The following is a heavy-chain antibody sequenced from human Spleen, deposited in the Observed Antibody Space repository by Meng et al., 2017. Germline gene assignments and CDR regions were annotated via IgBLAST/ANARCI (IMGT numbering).Heavy chain of an antibody. CDR1: GGSFSGYY. CDR3: ARVGYDSSGFYTHFDY. Sequence: GSLRLSCAVYGGSFSGYYWSWIRQPPGKGLEWIGYIYDSGSTDYNPSLKSRVTISIDTSKNQFSLKLSSVTAADTAVYYCARVGYDSSGFYTHFDYWGQGTLVTVSS. J-gene: IGHJ4*02. V-gene: IGHV4-59*01. CDR2: IYDSGST. D-gene: IGHD3-22*01.